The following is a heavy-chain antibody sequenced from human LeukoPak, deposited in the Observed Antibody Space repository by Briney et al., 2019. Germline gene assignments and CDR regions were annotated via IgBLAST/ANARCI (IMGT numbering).Heavy chain of an antibody. J-gene: IGHJ3*02. CDR2: INPNSGGT. CDR3: AKGPVVTFDI. D-gene: IGHD2-15*01. V-gene: IGHV1-2*02. CDR1: GYTFTGYF. Sequence: ASVKVSCKASGYTFTGYFMHWVRQAPGQGLEWVGWINPNSGGTNYEEKFQGRVTMTRDTSISTAYMELSRLRSDDTAVYYCAKGPVVTFDIWGQGTMVTVSS.